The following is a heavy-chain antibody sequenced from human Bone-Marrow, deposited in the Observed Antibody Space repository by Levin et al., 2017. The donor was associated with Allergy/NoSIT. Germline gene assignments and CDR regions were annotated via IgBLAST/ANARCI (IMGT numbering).Heavy chain of an antibody. D-gene: IGHD3-22*01. J-gene: IGHJ5*01. V-gene: IGHV4-61*01. CDR2: VYYSGTT. CDR3: TRDRGSSGWFES. CDR1: GGPVNSGSYY. Sequence: KTSETLSLTCTVSGGPVNSGSYYWSWIRQPPGKGLEWIGSVYYSGTTNYSPSLKRRASITIDTSKNQFSLTLSSLTAADTAVYYCTRDRGSSGWFESWGQGTLVTVSS.